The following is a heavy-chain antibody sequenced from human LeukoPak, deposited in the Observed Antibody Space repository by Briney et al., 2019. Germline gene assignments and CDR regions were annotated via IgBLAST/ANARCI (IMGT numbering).Heavy chain of an antibody. CDR2: IYYSGST. Sequence: SSETLSLTCSVSGGSISSYYWSWIRQPPGKGLEWIGYIYYSGSTNYNPSLKSRVTISVDTSKNQFSLKLSSVTAADTAVYYCATYKRGYSGYDRLDWFDPWGQGTLVTVSS. D-gene: IGHD5-12*01. CDR3: ATYKRGYSGYDRLDWFDP. V-gene: IGHV4-59*08. CDR1: GGSISSYY. J-gene: IGHJ5*02.